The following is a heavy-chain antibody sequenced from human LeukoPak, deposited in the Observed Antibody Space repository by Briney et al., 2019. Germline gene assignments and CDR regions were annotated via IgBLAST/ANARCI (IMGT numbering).Heavy chain of an antibody. CDR2: ISAYNGNT. D-gene: IGHD1-20*01. V-gene: IGHV1-18*01. J-gene: IGHJ6*03. Sequence: EASVKVSCKASGYTFTSYGISWVRQAPGQGLEWMGWISAYNGNTNYAQKLQGRVTMTTDTSTSTAYMELRSLRSDDTAVYYCARGFRDKYNWNAAAYYYYYMDVWGKGTTVTVSS. CDR1: GYTFTSYG. CDR3: ARGFRDKYNWNAAAYYYYYMDV.